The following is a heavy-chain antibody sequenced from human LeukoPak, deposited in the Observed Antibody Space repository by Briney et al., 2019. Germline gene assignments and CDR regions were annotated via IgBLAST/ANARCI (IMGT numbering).Heavy chain of an antibody. Sequence: SETLSLTCTVSGYSISSGYYWGWIRQPPGEGLEWIGYIYYSGSTNYNPSLKSRVTISVDTSKNQFSLKLSSVTAADTAVYYCAREERRVRGVISYWGQGTLVTVSS. J-gene: IGHJ4*02. CDR3: AREERRVRGVISY. D-gene: IGHD3-10*01. CDR2: IYYSGST. V-gene: IGHV4-61*01. CDR1: GYSISSGYY.